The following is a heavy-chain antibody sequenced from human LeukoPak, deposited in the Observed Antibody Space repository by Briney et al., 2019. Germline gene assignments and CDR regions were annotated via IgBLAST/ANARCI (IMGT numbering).Heavy chain of an antibody. CDR3: AIPNYYDSSGYYHDAFDI. CDR1: GYTFTGYY. D-gene: IGHD3-22*01. Sequence: ASVKVSCKASGYTFTGYYMHWVRQAPGQGLEGMGWINPNSGGTNYAQKFQGRVTMTRDTSISTAYMELSGLRSDDRAVYYGAIPNYYDSSGYYHDAFDIWGQGTMVTVSS. V-gene: IGHV1-2*02. CDR2: INPNSGGT. J-gene: IGHJ3*02.